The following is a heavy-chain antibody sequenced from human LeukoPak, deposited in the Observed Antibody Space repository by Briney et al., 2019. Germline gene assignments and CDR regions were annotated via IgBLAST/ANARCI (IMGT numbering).Heavy chain of an antibody. CDR1: GFTFSDYY. V-gene: IGHV3-11*01. Sequence: GGSLRLSCAASGFTFSDYYMSWIRQAPGKGLDWVAYITSSGDDIYYADSVKGRFTISRDNAKNALFLRMNSLRVEDTATYYCASDIVATSGDFWGQGTLVSVSS. CDR2: ITSSGDDI. J-gene: IGHJ4*02. CDR3: ASDIVATSGDF. D-gene: IGHD5-12*01.